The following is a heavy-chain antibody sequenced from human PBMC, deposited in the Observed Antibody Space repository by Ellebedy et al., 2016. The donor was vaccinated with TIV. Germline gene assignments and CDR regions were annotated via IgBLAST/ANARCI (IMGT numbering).Heavy chain of an antibody. Sequence: MPSETLSLTCTVSGGSISSNYWSWIRQTPGTGREWIGYIYYSGSTNYNPSLKSRVTISVDKSKNQFSMKLSSVTAADTAVYYCARDLRVVIVPAAPYGMDVWGQGTTVTVSS. CDR2: IYYSGST. CDR3: ARDLRVVIVPAAPYGMDV. V-gene: IGHV4-59*12. J-gene: IGHJ6*02. CDR1: GGSISSNY. D-gene: IGHD2-2*01.